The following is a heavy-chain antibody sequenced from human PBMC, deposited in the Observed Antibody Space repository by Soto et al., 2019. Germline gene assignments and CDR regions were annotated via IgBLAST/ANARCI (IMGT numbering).Heavy chain of an antibody. Sequence: SEPLSHPCTVSVGSISSSYWSWIRQPPGKGLEWIGYIYYSGTTDYNPSLKSRVTISVDRSKNQFSLKLNSVTAADTAVYYCARHVDSTRAYYFDYWGQGTLVTVSS. CDR3: ARHVDSTRAYYFDY. CDR1: VGSISSSY. CDR2: IYYSGTT. V-gene: IGHV4-59*01. D-gene: IGHD5-18*01. J-gene: IGHJ4*02.